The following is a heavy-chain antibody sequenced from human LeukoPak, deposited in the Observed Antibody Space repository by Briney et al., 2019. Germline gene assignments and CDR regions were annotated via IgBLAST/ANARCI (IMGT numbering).Heavy chain of an antibody. Sequence: GGALRLSCASSGFTFSSYEMNWVRQAPGKGLEWVSYINSSGSTIYYADSVKGRFTISRDNAKNSLCLQMNSLRAEDTAVYYCARDCGGGSCYGPYDAFDIWGQGTMVTVSS. V-gene: IGHV3-48*03. CDR3: ARDCGGGSCYGPYDAFDI. CDR2: INSSGSTI. CDR1: GFTFSSYE. J-gene: IGHJ3*02. D-gene: IGHD2-15*01.